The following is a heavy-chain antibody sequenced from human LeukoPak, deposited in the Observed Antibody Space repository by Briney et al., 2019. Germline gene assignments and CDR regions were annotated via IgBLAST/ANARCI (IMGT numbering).Heavy chain of an antibody. CDR1: GGSISSSNW. CDR3: ARGGGGYDYCYYYGMDV. V-gene: IGHV4-4*02. CDR2: IYHSGST. Sequence: SGTLSLTCAVSGGSISSSNWWSWVRQPPGKGLEWIGEIYHSGSTNYNPSLKSRVTISVDKSKNQFSLKLSSVTAADTAVYYCARGGGGYDYCYYYGMDVWGKGTTVTVSS. J-gene: IGHJ6*04. D-gene: IGHD5-12*01.